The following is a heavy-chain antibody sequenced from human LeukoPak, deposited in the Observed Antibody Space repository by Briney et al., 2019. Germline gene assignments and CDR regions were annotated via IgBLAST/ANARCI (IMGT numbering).Heavy chain of an antibody. Sequence: SETLSLTCTVSGGSISSYYWSWIRQPAGKGLEWIGRIYTSGSTNYNPSLKSRVTMSVDTSKNQFSLKLSSVTAADTAVYYCARDWVVVVPAAIHYYYGMDVWGQGTTVTVPS. J-gene: IGHJ6*02. CDR2: IYTSGST. CDR1: GGSISSYY. D-gene: IGHD2-2*01. V-gene: IGHV4-4*07. CDR3: ARDWVVVVPAAIHYYYGMDV.